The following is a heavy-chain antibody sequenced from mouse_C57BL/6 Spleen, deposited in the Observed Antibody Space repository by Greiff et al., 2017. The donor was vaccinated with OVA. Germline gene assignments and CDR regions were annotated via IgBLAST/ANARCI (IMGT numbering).Heavy chain of an antibody. CDR3: ARPPYYYGSSLGYFDV. D-gene: IGHD1-1*01. CDR2: INPSNGGT. V-gene: IGHV1-53*01. J-gene: IGHJ1*03. CDR1: GYTFTSYW. Sequence: QVQLQQPGTELVKPGASVKLFCKASGYTFTSYWMHWVKQRPGQGLEWIGNINPSNGGTNYNEKFKSKATLTVDKSSSTAYMQLSSLTSEDSAVYYCARPPYYYGSSLGYFDVWGTGTTVTVSS.